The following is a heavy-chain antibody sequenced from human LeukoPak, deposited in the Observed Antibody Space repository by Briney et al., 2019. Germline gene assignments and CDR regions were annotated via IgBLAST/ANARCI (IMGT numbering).Heavy chain of an antibody. D-gene: IGHD2/OR15-2a*01. V-gene: IGHV3-7*01. J-gene: IGHJ4*02. Sequence: GGSLRLSCAASGFTFSSYWMTWVRQAPGKGLEWVASINLDGSEKNYVDSVGGRFAISRDNAKKSLFLQMNSLRDEDTAVYYCARTRLSCDCWGQGTLVTVSS. CDR1: GFTFSSYW. CDR2: INLDGSEK. CDR3: ARTRLSCDC.